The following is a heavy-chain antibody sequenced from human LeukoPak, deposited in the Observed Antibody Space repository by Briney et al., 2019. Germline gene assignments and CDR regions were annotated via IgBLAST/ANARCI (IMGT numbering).Heavy chain of an antibody. CDR3: ASTHAGRYYTTFDS. J-gene: IGHJ4*02. CDR2: VYYTGRT. V-gene: IGHV4-39*01. CDR1: GGSISSASSY. D-gene: IGHD1-26*01. Sequence: SETLSLTCTVSGGSISSASSYWGWIRQPPGKGLEWIGTVYYTGRTYNSPSLKSRITISVDTSNNQFSLKVASVTAADTAVYYCASTHAGRYYTTFDSWGQGTLVAVSS.